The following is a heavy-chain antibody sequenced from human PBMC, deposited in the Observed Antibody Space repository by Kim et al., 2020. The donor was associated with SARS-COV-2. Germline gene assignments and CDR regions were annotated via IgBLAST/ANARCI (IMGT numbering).Heavy chain of an antibody. V-gene: IGHV3-21*01. D-gene: IGHD4-17*01. CDR2: ISSSSSSYI. J-gene: IGHJ4*02. CDR1: GFTFSSYS. CDR3: ARDQWHDYGDYDPTFDY. Sequence: GGSLRLSCAASGFTFSSYSMNWVRQAPGKGLEWVSSISSSSSSYIYYADSVKGRFTISRDNAKNSLYLQMNSLRAEDTAVYYCARDQWHDYGDYDPTFDYWGQGTLVTDSS.